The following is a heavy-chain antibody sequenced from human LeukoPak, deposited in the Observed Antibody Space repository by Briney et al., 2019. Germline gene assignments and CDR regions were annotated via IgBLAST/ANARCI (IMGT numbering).Heavy chain of an antibody. CDR3: ARDPTVTTFGYYYYYMDV. J-gene: IGHJ6*03. CDR1: GYTFTGYY. Sequence: GASVKVSCKASGYTFTGYYMHWVRQAPGQGLEWMGWINPNSGGTNYAQKFQGRVTMTRDTSISTAYMELSRLRSDDTAVYYCARDPTVTTFGYYYYYMDVWGKGTTVTISS. V-gene: IGHV1-2*02. CDR2: INPNSGGT. D-gene: IGHD4-17*01.